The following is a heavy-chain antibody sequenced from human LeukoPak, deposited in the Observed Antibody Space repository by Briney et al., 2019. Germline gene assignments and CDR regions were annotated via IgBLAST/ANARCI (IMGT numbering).Heavy chain of an antibody. D-gene: IGHD1-20*01. V-gene: IGHV3-74*01. CDR2: LNEDGTTI. CDR1: GFTVSSNY. J-gene: IGHJ3*02. Sequence: GGSLRLSCAASGFTVSSNYMSWVRQAPGKGLVWVSRLNEDGTTITYADSVKGRFTISRDNAKNRLYLQMNSLRVEDTAVYYCARSITGNAFDIWGQGTLVIVSS. CDR3: ARSITGNAFDI.